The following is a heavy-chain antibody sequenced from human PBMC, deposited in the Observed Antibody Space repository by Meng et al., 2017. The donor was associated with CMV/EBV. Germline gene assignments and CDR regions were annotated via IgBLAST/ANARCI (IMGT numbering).Heavy chain of an antibody. CDR1: GDTFTDYY. CDR3: TRDAHLTTVTPNWFDP. J-gene: IGHJ5*02. Sequence: VQLVQSGAERRKPGASVKVSCKASGDTFTDYYMHWVRQAPGQGLEWMGCINPNSGDTNYAQKFQGRVTMTRDTSISTAYMELSRLRSDDTAVYYCTRDAHLTTVTPNWFDPWGQGTLVTVSS. V-gene: IGHV1-2*02. CDR2: INPNSGDT. D-gene: IGHD4-17*01.